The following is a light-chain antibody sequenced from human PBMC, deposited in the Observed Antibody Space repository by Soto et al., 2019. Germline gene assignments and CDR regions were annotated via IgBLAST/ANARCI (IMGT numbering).Light chain of an antibody. CDR2: WAA. J-gene: IGKJ2*01. CDR3: QQYYSTPYT. Sequence: DIVMTQSPDSLAVFLGERATINCKSSQRVLYSSNNKNYLAWYQQKPGQPPKLLIFWAAIRESGVPDRFSGSGSWTEFTLTISSLQAEDVAVYYCQQYYSTPYTFGQGTKLEIK. CDR1: QRVLYSSNNKNY. V-gene: IGKV4-1*01.